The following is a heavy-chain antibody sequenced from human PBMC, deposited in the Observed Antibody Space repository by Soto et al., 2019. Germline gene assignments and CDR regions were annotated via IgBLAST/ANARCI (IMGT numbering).Heavy chain of an antibody. Sequence: KPGGSLRLSCAASGFTFSSYSMNWVRQAPGKGLEWVSSISSSSSYIYYADSVKGRFTISRDNAKNSLYLQMNSLRAEDTAVYYCARDKAAAGTDYYYGMDVWGQGTTVTVSS. CDR1: GFTFSSYS. D-gene: IGHD6-13*01. CDR2: ISSSSSYI. J-gene: IGHJ6*02. CDR3: ARDKAAAGTDYYYGMDV. V-gene: IGHV3-21*01.